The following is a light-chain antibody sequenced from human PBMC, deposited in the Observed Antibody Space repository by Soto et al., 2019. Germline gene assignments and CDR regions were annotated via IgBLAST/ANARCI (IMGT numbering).Light chain of an antibody. CDR1: SSDVGGYNY. CDR2: DVS. V-gene: IGLV2-14*01. Sequence: QSVLTQPASVSGSPGQSITISCTGTSSDVGGYNYVSWYQQHPGKAPKLMIYDVSNRPSGVSNRFSGSKSGNTASLTISGLQAEDEADYYCSSYTSSIPGFGGGTKVTVL. CDR3: SSYTSSIPG. J-gene: IGLJ2*01.